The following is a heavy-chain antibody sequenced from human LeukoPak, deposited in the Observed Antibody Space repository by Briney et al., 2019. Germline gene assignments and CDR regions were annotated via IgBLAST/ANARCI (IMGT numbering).Heavy chain of an antibody. V-gene: IGHV3-23*01. CDR2: ISGSGGST. Sequence: GGSLRLSCAASGFTFSSYAMSWVRQAPGKGLEWVSAISGSGGSTYYADSVKGRFTISRDNSKNTLYLQMNSLRAEDTAVYYCAKGVKGIAAAAPDYWGREPWSPSPQ. CDR1: GFTFSSYA. J-gene: IGHJ4*02. CDR3: AKGVKGIAAAAPDY. D-gene: IGHD6-13*01.